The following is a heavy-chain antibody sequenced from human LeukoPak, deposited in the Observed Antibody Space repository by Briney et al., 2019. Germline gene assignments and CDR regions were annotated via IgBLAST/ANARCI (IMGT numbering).Heavy chain of an antibody. Sequence: GESLKISCKGSGYSFTSYWIGWVRQMPGKGVEGMGIIYPGNSDTRYSPSFQGQVTISADKSITTANLQWSSLKAADTALYYSARPDSSTSYFDYWGQGTLDSVSS. CDR2: IYPGNSDT. D-gene: IGHD6-6*01. J-gene: IGHJ4*02. CDR3: ARPDSSTSYFDY. CDR1: GYSFTSYW. V-gene: IGHV5-51*01.